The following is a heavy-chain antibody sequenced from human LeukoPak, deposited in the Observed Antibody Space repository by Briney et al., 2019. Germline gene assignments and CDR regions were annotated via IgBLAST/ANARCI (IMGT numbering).Heavy chain of an antibody. Sequence: SETLSLTCTVSGGSISSSSYYWGWIRQPPGKGLEWIGSIYYSGSTYYNPSLKSRVTISVNTTKNQFSLKLSSVTAADTAVYYCARRIAVAGIDYWGQGTLVTVSS. J-gene: IGHJ4*02. CDR2: IYYSGST. CDR3: ARRIAVAGIDY. V-gene: IGHV4-39*01. D-gene: IGHD6-19*01. CDR1: GGSISSSSYY.